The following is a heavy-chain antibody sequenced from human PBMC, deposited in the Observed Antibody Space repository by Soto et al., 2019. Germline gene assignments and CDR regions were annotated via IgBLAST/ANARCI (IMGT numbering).Heavy chain of an antibody. V-gene: IGHV1-46*01. Sequence: ASVKVSCKASGYTFTSYYMHWVRQAPGQGLEWMGIINPSGGSTSYAQKFQGRVTMTRDTSTSTVYMELSSLRSEDTAVYYCARDLAPIVVVPAAGYYWGQGTLVTVSS. D-gene: IGHD2-2*01. CDR2: INPSGGST. CDR1: GYTFTSYY. CDR3: ARDLAPIVVVPAAGYY. J-gene: IGHJ4*02.